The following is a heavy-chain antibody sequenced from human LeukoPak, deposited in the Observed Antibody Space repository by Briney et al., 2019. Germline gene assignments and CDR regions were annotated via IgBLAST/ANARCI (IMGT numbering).Heavy chain of an antibody. Sequence: SETLSLTCTVSGGSMSNSYWSWIPQPPGKGLEWIGFIYYSGSTNYNPSLKSRVTISVDTSKNQFSLKLRSVTAADTAVYYCARGWGYFDYWGQGTLVTVSS. CDR2: IYYSGST. J-gene: IGHJ4*02. V-gene: IGHV4-59*01. CDR3: ARGWGYFDY. D-gene: IGHD7-27*01. CDR1: GGSMSNSY.